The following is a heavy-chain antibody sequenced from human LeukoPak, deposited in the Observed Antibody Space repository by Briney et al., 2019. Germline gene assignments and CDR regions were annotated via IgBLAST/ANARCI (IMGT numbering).Heavy chain of an antibody. CDR2: MNPNSGNT. V-gene: IGHV1-8*01. J-gene: IGHJ6*02. CDR1: GHTFTSYD. CDR3: ARTRPYYDFWSGYLGAYYYGMDV. D-gene: IGHD3-3*01. Sequence: ASVKVSCKASGHTFTSYDINWVRQATGQGLEWMGWMNPNSGNTGYAQKFQGRVTMTRNTSISTAYMELSSLRSEDTAVYYCARTRPYYDFWSGYLGAYYYGMDVWGQGTTVTVSS.